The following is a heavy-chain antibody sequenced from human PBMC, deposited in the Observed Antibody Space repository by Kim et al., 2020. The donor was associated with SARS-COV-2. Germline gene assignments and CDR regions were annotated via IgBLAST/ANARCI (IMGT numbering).Heavy chain of an antibody. Sequence: SVKVSCKASGGTFDSFAFSWVRQAPGQGLEWVGIIIPVLGTSNYAQKFRGRVTMTADESTTTAYMELNSLRSEDTAVYYCLRDTRLRFGDLYPWGQGTPVIVSS. CDR3: LRDTRLRFGDLYP. D-gene: IGHD3-10*01. V-gene: IGHV1-69*13. CDR1: GGTFDSFA. J-gene: IGHJ5*02. CDR2: IIPVLGTS.